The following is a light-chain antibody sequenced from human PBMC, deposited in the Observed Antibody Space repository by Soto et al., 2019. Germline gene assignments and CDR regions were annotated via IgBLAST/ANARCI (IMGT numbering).Light chain of an antibody. V-gene: IGKV1-39*01. CDR1: QGIRND. CDR3: QQSDSSPT. CDR2: AAS. J-gene: IGKJ2*01. Sequence: IQMTHSPSSLSASVGDRVTITCRASQGIRNDLGWYQQTPGKAPKLLIYAASSLQDGVPARFSGSGPGTDFTLTISSLQPEDFATYYCQQSDSSPTFGQGTKVDIK.